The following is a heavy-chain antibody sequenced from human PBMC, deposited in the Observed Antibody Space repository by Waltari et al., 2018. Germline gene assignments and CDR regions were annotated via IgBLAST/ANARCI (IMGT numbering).Heavy chain of an antibody. CDR3: ASFPRYSGSYYGYYYYGMDV. J-gene: IGHJ6*02. D-gene: IGHD1-26*01. V-gene: IGHV4-34*01. Sequence: QVQLQQWGAGLLKPSETLSLTCAVYGGSFSGYYWSWIRQPPGKGLEWIGESNHSGSTNYNPSLKSRVTISVDTSKNQFSLKLSSVTAADTAVYYCASFPRYSGSYYGYYYYGMDVWGQGTTVTVSS. CDR2: SNHSGST. CDR1: GGSFSGYY.